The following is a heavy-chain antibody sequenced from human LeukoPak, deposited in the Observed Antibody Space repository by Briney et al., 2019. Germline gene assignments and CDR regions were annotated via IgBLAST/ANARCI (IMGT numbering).Heavy chain of an antibody. J-gene: IGHJ3*02. D-gene: IGHD3-10*01. Sequence: ASVKVSCKASGGTFSNYAISWVRQAPGHGLEWMGWISAYNGNTNYAQKLQGRVTMTTDTSTSTAYMELRSLRSEDTAVYYCARVRYYYGSGSLADDAFDIWGQGTMVTVSS. CDR1: GGTFSNYA. CDR3: ARVRYYYGSGSLADDAFDI. V-gene: IGHV1-18*01. CDR2: ISAYNGNT.